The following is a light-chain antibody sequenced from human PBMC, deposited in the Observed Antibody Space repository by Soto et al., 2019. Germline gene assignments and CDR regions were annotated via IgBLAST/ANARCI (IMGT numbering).Light chain of an antibody. J-gene: IGLJ2*01. CDR2: EVN. CDR3: SSYTSSSTLVV. Sequence: QSALTQPASVSGSPGQSITISCTGTSSDIGYYNYVSWYQQHPGKAPKLIIYEVNNRPSGVSNRFSGSKSANTASLTISGLQAEDEADYYCSSYTSSSTLVVFGGGTKLTVL. CDR1: SSDIGYYNY. V-gene: IGLV2-14*01.